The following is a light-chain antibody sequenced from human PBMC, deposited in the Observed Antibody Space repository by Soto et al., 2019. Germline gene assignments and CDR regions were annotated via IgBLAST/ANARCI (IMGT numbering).Light chain of an antibody. V-gene: IGKV3-11*01. CDR3: QQRSNWPLYT. Sequence: EFVLTQSPATLSLSPGERATLSCRASQSVSSYLAWYQQKPGQAPRLLIYDASNRATGIPARFSGSASGTDFTLTISSLEPEDFAVYYCQQRSNWPLYTFGQGTKLEIK. CDR2: DAS. CDR1: QSVSSY. J-gene: IGKJ2*01.